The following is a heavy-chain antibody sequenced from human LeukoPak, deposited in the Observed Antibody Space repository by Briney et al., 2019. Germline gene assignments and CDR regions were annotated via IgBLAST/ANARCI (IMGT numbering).Heavy chain of an antibody. V-gene: IGHV1-2*02. Sequence: GASVKVSCKASGYTFTGYYMHWVRQAPGQGLEWMGWINPNSGGTNYAQKFQGRVTMTRDTSISTAYMELSRLRSDDTAVYYCARDCRRYYYDSSGCRYNWFDPWGQGTLVTVSS. J-gene: IGHJ5*02. CDR2: INPNSGGT. CDR3: ARDCRRYYYDSSGCRYNWFDP. D-gene: IGHD3-22*01. CDR1: GYTFTGYY.